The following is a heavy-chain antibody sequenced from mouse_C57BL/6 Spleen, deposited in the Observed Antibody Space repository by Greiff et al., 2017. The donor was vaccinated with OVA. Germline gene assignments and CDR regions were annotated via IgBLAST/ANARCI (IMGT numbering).Heavy chain of an antibody. V-gene: IGHV1-55*01. J-gene: IGHJ3*01. CDR3: ARPLHYYGSSGFAY. Sequence: QVQLQQPGAELVKPGASVKMSCKASGYTFTSYWITWVKQRPGQGLEWIGDIYPGSGSPNYNEKFKSKATLTVDTSSSTAYMQLSSLTSEDSAFYYCARPLHYYGSSGFAYWGQGTLVTVSA. D-gene: IGHD1-1*01. CDR1: GYTFTSYW. CDR2: IYPGSGSP.